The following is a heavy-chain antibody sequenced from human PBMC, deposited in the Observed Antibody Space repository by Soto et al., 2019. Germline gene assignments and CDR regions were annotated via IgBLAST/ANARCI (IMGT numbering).Heavy chain of an antibody. CDR3: AKYSSGWYYPFDY. CDR2: ISGSGGST. CDR1: GFTFSSYT. J-gene: IGHJ4*02. V-gene: IGHV3-23*01. D-gene: IGHD6-19*01. Sequence: EVQLLESGGGLVQPGGSLRLSCAASGFTFSSYTMSWVRQAPGKGLEWVSAISGSGGSTYYADSVKGRFTISRDNSKNTLYLQMNSLRAEDTAVYYCAKYSSGWYYPFDYWGQGTLVTVSS.